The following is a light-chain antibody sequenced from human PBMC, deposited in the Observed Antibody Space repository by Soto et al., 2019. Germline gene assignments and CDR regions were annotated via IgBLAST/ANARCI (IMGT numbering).Light chain of an antibody. CDR3: QQQGSSPIT. Sequence: DIVMTQSPGTLSLSPGDRANLSCRSSQSVAGAYVAWYQQRPGQAPRLLISEASSRATGIPDRFSGSGSGTDFTLTIDSLEPEDFAMYYCQQQGSSPITFGQGTRLEIK. CDR1: QSVAGAY. CDR2: EAS. J-gene: IGKJ5*01. V-gene: IGKV3-20*01.